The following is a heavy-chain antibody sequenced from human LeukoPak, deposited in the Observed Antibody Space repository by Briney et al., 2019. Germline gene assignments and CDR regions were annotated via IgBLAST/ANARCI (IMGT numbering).Heavy chain of an antibody. CDR3: ARQVASRAFDI. Sequence: MPSETLSLTCTVSGGSISSYYWNWIRQPPGKGLEWIGCIYYSGSTNYNPSLKSRVTISVDTSKNQFSLKLSSVTAADTAVYYCARQVASRAFDIWGQGTMVTVSS. J-gene: IGHJ3*02. V-gene: IGHV4-59*08. CDR2: IYYSGST. CDR1: GGSISSYY. D-gene: IGHD5-12*01.